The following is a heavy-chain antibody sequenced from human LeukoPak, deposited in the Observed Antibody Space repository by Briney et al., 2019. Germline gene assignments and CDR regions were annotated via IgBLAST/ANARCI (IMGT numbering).Heavy chain of an antibody. CDR2: ISSDGSKK. V-gene: IGHV3-30-3*01. CDR1: GSTLRTYA. Sequence: PGRSLKLSCVVSGSTLRTYAMHWVRQAPGKGLEWVAVISSDGSKKFYSDSVKGQFTISRDNSKNTLYLQTNSPRTEDTGVYFCMRDAGGYWGQGTLATVSS. J-gene: IGHJ4*02. CDR3: MRDAGGY. D-gene: IGHD1-14*01.